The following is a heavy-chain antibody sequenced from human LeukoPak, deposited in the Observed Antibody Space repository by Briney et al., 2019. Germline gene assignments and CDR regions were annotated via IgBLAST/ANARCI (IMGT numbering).Heavy chain of an antibody. J-gene: IGHJ4*02. D-gene: IGHD3-10*01. CDR2: IWYDGSNK. V-gene: IGHV3-33*08. Sequence: GGSLRLSCAASGFTFSSYAMSWVRQAPGKGLEWVAVIWYDGSNKYYADSVKGRFTISRDNSKNTLYLQMNSLRAEDTAVYYCARDFLPYYYGPFDYWGQGTLVTVSS. CDR1: GFTFSSYA. CDR3: ARDFLPYYYGPFDY.